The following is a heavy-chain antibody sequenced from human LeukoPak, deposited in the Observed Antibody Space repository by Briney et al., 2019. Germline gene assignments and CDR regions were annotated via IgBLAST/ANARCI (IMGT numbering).Heavy chain of an antibody. D-gene: IGHD4-17*01. V-gene: IGHV3-48*04. Sequence: PGGSLRLSCVASGLTFSSYSMSWVRQAPGKGLEWVSYISDSSSTYYADSVRGRFTISRDNAKNSLYLQMNSLRAEDTAVYYCARDSSTVTFDFWGQGTLVTVSS. CDR3: ARDSSTVTFDF. CDR2: ISDSSST. J-gene: IGHJ4*02. CDR1: GLTFSSYS.